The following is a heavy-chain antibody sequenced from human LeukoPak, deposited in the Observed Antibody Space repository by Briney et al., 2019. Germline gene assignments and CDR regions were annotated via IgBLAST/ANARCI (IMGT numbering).Heavy chain of an antibody. V-gene: IGHV3-74*01. CDR2: ISNDGSYT. D-gene: IGHD1-1*01. CDR1: GFTFSGYW. CDR3: ARMGHDILVPSGMDV. Sequence: PGGSLRLSCAASGFTFSGYWMHWVRQAPGKGLVWVSRISNDGSYTSYADSVKGRFTISRDNAKNTLYVQMNSLRAEDTAVYYCARMGHDILVPSGMDVWGQGTTVTVSS. J-gene: IGHJ6*02.